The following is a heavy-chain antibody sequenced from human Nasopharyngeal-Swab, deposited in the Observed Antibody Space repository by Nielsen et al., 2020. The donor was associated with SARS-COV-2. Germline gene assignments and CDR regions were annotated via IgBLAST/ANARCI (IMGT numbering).Heavy chain of an antibody. CDR2: ISGSGGST. J-gene: IGHJ4*02. Sequence: WIRQPPGKGLEWVSAISGSGGSTYCADSVKGRFTISRDNSKNTLYLQMNSLRAEDTAVYYCAKGPLADYWGQGTLVTVSS. D-gene: IGHD3-3*02. V-gene: IGHV3-23*01. CDR3: AKGPLADY.